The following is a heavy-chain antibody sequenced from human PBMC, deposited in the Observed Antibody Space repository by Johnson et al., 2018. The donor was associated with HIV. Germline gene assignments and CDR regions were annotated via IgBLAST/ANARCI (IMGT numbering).Heavy chain of an antibody. CDR2: ISGSGGST. CDR3: ASRSYGYVRHAFDI. J-gene: IGHJ3*02. V-gene: IGHV3-11*04. D-gene: IGHD5-18*01. CDR1: GFTFSDHY. Sequence: QVLLVESGGGLVKPGGSLRLSCAASGFTFSDHYMSWIRQTPGKGLEWVSAISGSGGSTYYADSVKGRFTISRDNAKNSLYLQMNSLRAEDTAVYYCASRSYGYVRHAFDIWGQGTMVTVSS.